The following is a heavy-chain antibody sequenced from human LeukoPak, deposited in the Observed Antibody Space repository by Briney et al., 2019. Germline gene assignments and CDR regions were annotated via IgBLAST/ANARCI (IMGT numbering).Heavy chain of an antibody. CDR1: GGSISSSTYY. Sequence: SETLSLTCTVSGGSISSSTYYWGWIRQPPGKGQEWIGSIYYSGSTFYNPSLKSRVTISVDTSKNQFSLKLSSVTAADTAVYYCARLTGTLDYWGQGTLVTVSS. V-gene: IGHV4-39*01. J-gene: IGHJ4*02. CDR3: ARLTGTLDY. CDR2: IYYSGST. D-gene: IGHD1-1*01.